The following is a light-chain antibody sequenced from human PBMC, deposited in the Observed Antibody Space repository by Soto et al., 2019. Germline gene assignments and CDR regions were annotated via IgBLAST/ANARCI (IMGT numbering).Light chain of an antibody. CDR3: QQYNSYSWT. J-gene: IGKJ1*01. Sequence: DIQMTQFPSTLSASVGDRVTITCRASQSLNNYLAWYQQKPGNAPKLLIYKASNLESGVPSRFSGSGSVTEFTLTIRSLQPDDSATYYCQQYNSYSWTFGQATKVEIK. CDR1: QSLNNY. CDR2: KAS. V-gene: IGKV1-5*03.